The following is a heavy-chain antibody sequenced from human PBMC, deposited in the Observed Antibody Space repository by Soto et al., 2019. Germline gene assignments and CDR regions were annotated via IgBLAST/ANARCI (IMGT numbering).Heavy chain of an antibody. J-gene: IGHJ4*02. CDR1: GGSISSYY. CDR2: IYYSVTT. V-gene: IGHV4-59*01. CDR3: ARGPTYYYDSSGYYLFDY. D-gene: IGHD3-22*01. Sequence: SETLSLTCTVSGGSISSYYWSWIRQPPGKGLEWIGYIYYSVTTNYNPSLKSRVTISVDTSKNQFSLKLSSVTAADTAVYYCARGPTYYYDSSGYYLFDYWGQGTLVIVSS.